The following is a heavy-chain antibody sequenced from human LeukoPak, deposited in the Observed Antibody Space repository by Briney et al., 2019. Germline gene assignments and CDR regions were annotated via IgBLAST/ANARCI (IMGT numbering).Heavy chain of an antibody. CDR1: GYTFTSYA. Sequence: ASVKVSCKASGYTFTSYAMHWVRQAPGQRLEWMGWINAGNGNTKYSQKFQGRVTITRDTSASTAYMELSSLRSEDTAVYYCARFEPYDSSGYSVDAFDIWGQGTMVTVSS. D-gene: IGHD3-22*01. V-gene: IGHV1-3*01. CDR2: INAGNGNT. J-gene: IGHJ3*02. CDR3: ARFEPYDSSGYSVDAFDI.